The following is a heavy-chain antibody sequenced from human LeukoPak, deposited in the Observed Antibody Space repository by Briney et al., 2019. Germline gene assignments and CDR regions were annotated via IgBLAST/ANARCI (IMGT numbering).Heavy chain of an antibody. CDR3: ARGLDPNQDSYYYYGMDV. J-gene: IGHJ6*02. CDR2: INPNSGGT. V-gene: IGHV1-2*02. CDR1: GYTFTGYY. Sequence: GASVKVSCKASGYTFTGYYMHWVRQAPGQGLEWMGWINPNSGGTNYAQKFQGRVTMTRDTSISTAYMELSRLRSDDTAVYYCARGLDPNQDSYYYYGMDVWGQGTTVTVSS. D-gene: IGHD2-15*01.